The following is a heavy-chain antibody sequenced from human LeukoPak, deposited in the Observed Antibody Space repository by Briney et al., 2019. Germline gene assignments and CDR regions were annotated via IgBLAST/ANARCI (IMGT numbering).Heavy chain of an antibody. CDR3: ARSGSYQPFDY. J-gene: IGHJ4*02. V-gene: IGHV1-69*06. D-gene: IGHD1-26*01. CDR2: IIPIFGTA. CDR1: GGTFSSYA. Sequence: ASVKVSCKASGGTFSSYAISWVRQAPGQGLEWMGGIIPIFGTANYAQKFQGRVTITADKSTSTAYMELSSLRSEDTAVYYCARSGSYQPFDYWGQGTLVTVSS.